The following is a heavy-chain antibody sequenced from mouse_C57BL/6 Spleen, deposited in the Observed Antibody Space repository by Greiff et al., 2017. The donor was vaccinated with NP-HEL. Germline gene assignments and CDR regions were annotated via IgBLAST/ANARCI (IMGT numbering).Heavy chain of an antibody. CDR1: GFTFSSYA. D-gene: IGHD3-3*01. Sequence: EVKLVESGGGLVKPGGSLKLSCAASGFTFSSYAMSWVRQTPEKRLEWVATISDGGSYTYYPDNVKGRFTISRDNAKNNLYLQMSHLKSEDTAMYYCARGGGRGFDYWGQGTTLTVSS. J-gene: IGHJ2*01. CDR3: ARGGGRGFDY. CDR2: ISDGGSYT. V-gene: IGHV5-4*03.